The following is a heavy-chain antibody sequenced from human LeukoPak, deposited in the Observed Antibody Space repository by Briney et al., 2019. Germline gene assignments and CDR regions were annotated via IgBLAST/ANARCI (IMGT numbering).Heavy chain of an antibody. CDR3: ARTQGNDAFDI. Sequence: SETLSLTCAVSGYSISSSNWWGWIRQPPGKGLEWIGYIYYSGSTYYNPSLKSRVTMSVDTSKNQFSLKLSSVTAVDTAVYYCARTQGNDAFDIWGQGTMVTVSS. J-gene: IGHJ3*02. CDR1: GYSISSSNW. CDR2: IYYSGST. V-gene: IGHV4-28*01. D-gene: IGHD1-1*01.